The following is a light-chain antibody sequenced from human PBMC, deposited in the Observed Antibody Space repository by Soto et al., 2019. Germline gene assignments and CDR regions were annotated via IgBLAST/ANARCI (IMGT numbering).Light chain of an antibody. Sequence: TQSPSVVSTSAINRVTIPCRASQGIINYLDWYRQKPGNAPKLLIYAASSLQSGVPSRFSGSGSATDFTLTISGLQPEDFATYYCQKSYSSPRSFGRGTKVDIK. CDR2: AAS. CDR1: QGIINY. CDR3: QKSYSSPRS. J-gene: IGKJ1*01. V-gene: IGKV1-39*01.